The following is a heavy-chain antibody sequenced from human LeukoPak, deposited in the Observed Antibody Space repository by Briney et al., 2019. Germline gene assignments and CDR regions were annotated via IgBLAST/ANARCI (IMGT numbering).Heavy chain of an antibody. CDR3: ARGYGAAYSGSYYFDY. J-gene: IGHJ4*02. CDR1: GASFSGYY. CDR2: INHSGST. D-gene: IGHD1-26*01. Sequence: PSETLSLTCAVYGASFSGYYWSWIRQPPGKGLEWIGEINHSGSTNYNPSLKSRVTISVDTSKNQFSLKLSSVTAADTAVYYCARGYGAAYSGSYYFDYWGQGTLVTVSS. V-gene: IGHV4-34*01.